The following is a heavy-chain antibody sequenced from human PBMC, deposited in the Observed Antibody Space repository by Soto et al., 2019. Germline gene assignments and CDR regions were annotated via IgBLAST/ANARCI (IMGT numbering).Heavy chain of an antibody. CDR1: GFTFSSYA. CDR2: ISGSGGST. D-gene: IGHD6-13*01. J-gene: IGHJ4*02. V-gene: IGHV3-23*01. Sequence: PGGSLRLSCAASGFTFSSYAMSWVRQAPGKGLEWVSAISGSGGSTYYADSVKGRFTISRDNSKNTLYLQMNSLRAEDTAVYYCAKVPGKSSSSWYLRFVSFDYWGQGT. CDR3: AKVPGKSSSSWYLRFVSFDY.